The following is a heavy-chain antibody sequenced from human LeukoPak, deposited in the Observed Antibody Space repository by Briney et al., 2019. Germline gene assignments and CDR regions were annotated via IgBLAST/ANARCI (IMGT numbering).Heavy chain of an antibody. CDR3: ARLAGPGIAAAGVDY. CDR1: GASISSGRNY. D-gene: IGHD6-13*01. Sequence: SETLSLTCTVSGASISSGRNYWGWIRQSPGKGLEWIASLYSSGTTHYNPSLKSRVTISVDTSKNQFSLKLSSVTAADTAVYYCARLAGPGIAAAGVDYWGQGTLVTVSS. J-gene: IGHJ4*02. CDR2: LYSSGTT. V-gene: IGHV4-39*07.